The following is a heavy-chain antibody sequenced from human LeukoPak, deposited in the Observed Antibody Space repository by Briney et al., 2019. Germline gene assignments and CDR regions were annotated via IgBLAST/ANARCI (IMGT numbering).Heavy chain of an antibody. D-gene: IGHD3-10*01. J-gene: IGHJ6*02. V-gene: IGHV1-8*01. Sequence: ASVKVSCKASGYTFTSYDINWVRQATGQGLEWMGWMNPNSGNTGYAQKFQGRVTMTRNTSISTAYMELSSLRSEDTAVYYCARMAKVLRGVIITKTLYYGMDVWGQGTTVTVSS. CDR3: ARMAKVLRGVIITKTLYYGMDV. CDR2: MNPNSGNT. CDR1: GYTFTSYD.